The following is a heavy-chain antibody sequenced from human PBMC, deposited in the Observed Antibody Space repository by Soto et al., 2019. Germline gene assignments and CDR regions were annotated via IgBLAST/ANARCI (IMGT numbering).Heavy chain of an antibody. D-gene: IGHD3-10*01. V-gene: IGHV3-23*01. J-gene: IGHJ4*02. CDR1: GFTFSSYA. CDR3: AKVSLLWFGELLDLFDY. Sequence: EVQLLESGGGLVQPGGSLRLSCAASGFTFSSYAMSWVRQAPGKGLEWVSAISGSGGSTYYADSVKGRFTISRDNSKNTLYLQMNSLRAEDTAVYYCAKVSLLWFGELLDLFDYWGQGTLVTVSS. CDR2: ISGSGGST.